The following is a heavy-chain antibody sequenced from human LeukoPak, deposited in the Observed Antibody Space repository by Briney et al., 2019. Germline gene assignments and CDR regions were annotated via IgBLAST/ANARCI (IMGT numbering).Heavy chain of an antibody. CDR1: GGSISSHY. V-gene: IGHV4-4*07. D-gene: IGHD3-3*01. CDR2: IYTSGST. CDR3: ARGTLTGHDFWSGYSYYFDY. Sequence: SETLSLTCTVSGGSISSHYWSWIRQPAGKGLEWIGRIYTSGSTNYNPSLKSRVTMSVDTSKNQFSLKLSSVTAADTAVYYCARGTLTGHDFWSGYSYYFDYWGQGTLVTVSS. J-gene: IGHJ4*02.